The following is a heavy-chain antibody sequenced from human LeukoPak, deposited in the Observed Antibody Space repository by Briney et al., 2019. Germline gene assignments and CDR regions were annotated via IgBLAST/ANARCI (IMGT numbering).Heavy chain of an antibody. CDR3: AVIGPIVPAAIGTDP. J-gene: IGHJ5*02. CDR1: GFTFSSYS. Sequence: GGSLRLSCAASGFTFSSYSMNWVRQAPGKGLEWVSSISSSSSYIYYADSVKGRFTISRDNAKNSLYLQMNSLRAEDTAVYYCAVIGPIVPAAIGTDPGGQGTLVTVSS. D-gene: IGHD2-2*01. V-gene: IGHV3-21*01. CDR2: ISSSSSYI.